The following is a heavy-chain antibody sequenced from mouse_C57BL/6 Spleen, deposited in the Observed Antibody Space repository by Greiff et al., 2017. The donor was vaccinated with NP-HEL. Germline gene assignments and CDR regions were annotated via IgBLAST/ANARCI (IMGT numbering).Heavy chain of an antibody. V-gene: IGHV1-66*01. J-gene: IGHJ2*01. CDR2: IYPGSGNT. CDR3: VYGNYEGY. Sequence: VMLVESGPELVKPGASVKISCKASGYSFTSYYIHWVKQRPGQGLEWIGWIYPGSGNTKYNEKFKGKATLTADTSSSTAYMQLSSLTSEDSAVYYCVYGNYEGYWGQGTTLTVSS. CDR1: GYSFTSYY. D-gene: IGHD2-1*01.